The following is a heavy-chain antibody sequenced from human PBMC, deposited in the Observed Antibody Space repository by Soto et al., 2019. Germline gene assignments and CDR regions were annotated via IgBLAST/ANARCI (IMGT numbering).Heavy chain of an antibody. D-gene: IGHD2-15*01. Sequence: SVNVSCKASGGTFSSYAISWVRQAPGQGLELMGGIIPIFGTANYTQKFQGRVKITADESTSTEYMELSSLRSDDTAVYYYASATVVINTPWWYVDLLGRVTLVTVSS. CDR2: IIPIFGTA. CDR3: ASATVVINTPWWYVDL. CDR1: GGTFSSYA. J-gene: IGHJ2*01. V-gene: IGHV1-69*01.